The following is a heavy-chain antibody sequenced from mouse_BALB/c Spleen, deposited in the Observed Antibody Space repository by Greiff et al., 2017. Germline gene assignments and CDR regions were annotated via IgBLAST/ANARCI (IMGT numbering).Heavy chain of an antibody. V-gene: IGHV2-6-2*01. Sequence: VKLLQSGPDLVAPSQSLSITCTVSGFSFTSYGVHWVRQPPGKGLEWLVVIWSDGSTTYNSALKSRLSISKDNSKSQVFLKMNSLQTDDTAMYYCARHGGYGGAMDYWGQGTSVTVSS. CDR2: IWSDGST. D-gene: IGHD2-10*02. J-gene: IGHJ4*01. CDR1: GFSFTSYG. CDR3: ARHGGYGGAMDY.